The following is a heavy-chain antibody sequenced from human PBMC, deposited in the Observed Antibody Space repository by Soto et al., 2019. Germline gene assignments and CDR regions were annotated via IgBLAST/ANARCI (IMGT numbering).Heavy chain of an antibody. V-gene: IGHV3-74*01. Sequence: EVQLVESGGGLVQPGGSLRLSCAASGFTFSSYWMHWVRQAPGKGLVWVSRINSDGSSTSYADSVKGRFTISRDNAKNTLYLQMNSLRAEDPAVYYCARGGCLTWYFDLWGRGTLVTVSS. CDR3: ARGGCLTWYFDL. CDR2: INSDGSST. D-gene: IGHD1-26*01. CDR1: GFTFSSYW. J-gene: IGHJ2*01.